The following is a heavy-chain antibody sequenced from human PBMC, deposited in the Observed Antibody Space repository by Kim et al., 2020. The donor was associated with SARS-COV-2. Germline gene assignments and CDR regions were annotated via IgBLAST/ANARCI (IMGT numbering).Heavy chain of an antibody. J-gene: IGHJ6*03. CDR2: INADNGNT. V-gene: IGHV1-3*01. CDR1: GYIFTSYL. Sequence: ASVKVSCKASGYIFTSYLIHWVLQAPGQRLECMGWINADNGNTKYSQKLQGRVTITRDTYASTVYMELSSLRSQDTGVYYCARDGACADHYYYMDVCGKGTTVTVSS. CDR3: ARDGACADHYYYMDV.